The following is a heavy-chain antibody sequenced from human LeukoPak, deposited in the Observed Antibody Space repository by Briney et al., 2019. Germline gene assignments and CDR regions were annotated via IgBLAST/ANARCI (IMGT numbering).Heavy chain of an antibody. V-gene: IGHV4-31*11. CDR3: ARWGELELRGYYYGMDV. D-gene: IGHD1-7*01. CDR2: IYYSGST. CDR1: GGSFSGYY. Sequence: SETLSLTCAVYGGSFSGYYWSWIRQHPGKGLEWIGYIYYSGSTYYNPSLKSRVTISVDTSKNQFSLKLSSVTAADTAVYYCARWGELELRGYYYGMDVWGQGTTVTVSS. J-gene: IGHJ6*02.